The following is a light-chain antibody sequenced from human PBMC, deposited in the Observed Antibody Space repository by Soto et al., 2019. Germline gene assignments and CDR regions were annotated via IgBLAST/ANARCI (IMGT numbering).Light chain of an antibody. CDR2: LGS. CDR1: QSLLHSNGYNY. J-gene: IGKJ5*01. CDR3: MQALQTTPT. V-gene: IGKV2-28*01. Sequence: IVMTQSPLSMPITPGEPAYISCRSSQSLLHSNGYNYLDWYLKKPGQSPQLLIYLGSNRASGVPDRFSGSGSGTDFKLKISRVEAEDVGVYYCMQALQTTPTFGQGTKVDIK.